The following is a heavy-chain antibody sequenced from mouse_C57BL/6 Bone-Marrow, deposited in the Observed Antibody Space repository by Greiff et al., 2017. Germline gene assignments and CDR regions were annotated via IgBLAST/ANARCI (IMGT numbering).Heavy chain of an antibody. CDR1: GYTFTSYG. CDR2: IYPRSGYT. D-gene: IGHD1-1*01. V-gene: IGHV1-81*01. CDR3: ARQRLRKGGYAMDY. J-gene: IGHJ4*01. Sequence: QVQLQQSGAELARPGASVKLSCKASGYTFTSYGISWVKQRTGQGLEWIGEIYPRSGYTYYNEKFKGKATLTADKSSSTAYMELRSLTSEDSAVYFWARQRLRKGGYAMDYWGQGTSVTVSS.